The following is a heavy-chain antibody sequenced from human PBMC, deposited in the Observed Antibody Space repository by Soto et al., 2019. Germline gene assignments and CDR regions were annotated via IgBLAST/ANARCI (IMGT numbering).Heavy chain of an antibody. CDR3: AKGAVTHYYYYYYMDV. D-gene: IGHD4-17*01. J-gene: IGHJ6*03. CDR1: GFTFSSYA. V-gene: IGHV3-23*01. CDR2: ISGSGGST. Sequence: GGSLRLSCAASGFTFSSYAMSWVRQAPGKGLEWVSAISGSGGSTYYADSVKGRFTISRDNSKNTLYLQMNSLRAEDTAVYYCAKGAVTHYYYYYYMDVWGKGTTVTVSS.